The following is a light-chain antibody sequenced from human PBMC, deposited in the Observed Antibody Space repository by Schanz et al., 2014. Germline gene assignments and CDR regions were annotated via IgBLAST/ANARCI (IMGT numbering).Light chain of an antibody. V-gene: IGKV1-5*03. CDR2: KAS. J-gene: IGKJ3*01. CDR1: QSIGNW. CDR3: QQYSSYVT. Sequence: DIQMTQSPSTLSASVGDRVTITCRASQSIGNWLAWYQQKPGKVPKVLIYKASTLQSGVPSRFSGSGSGTEFTLTIRSLQPDDFATYYCQQYSSYVTFGPGTKVDIK.